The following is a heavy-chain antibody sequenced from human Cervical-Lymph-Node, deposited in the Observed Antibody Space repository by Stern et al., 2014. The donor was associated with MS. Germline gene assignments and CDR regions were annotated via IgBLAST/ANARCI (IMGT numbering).Heavy chain of an antibody. J-gene: IGHJ4*02. V-gene: IGHV1-58*01. CDR2: IVVGSGKT. Sequence: MQLVESGPEVKKPGTSVKVSCKASGFTFTSSAVQWVRQARGQRLEWIGWIVVGSGKTNYAQKFQERVTITRDMSTSTAYMELSSLRSEDTAVYYCAAAPGYYDSRAGYWGQGTLVTVSS. CDR1: GFTFTSSA. CDR3: AAAPGYYDSRAGY. D-gene: IGHD3-22*01.